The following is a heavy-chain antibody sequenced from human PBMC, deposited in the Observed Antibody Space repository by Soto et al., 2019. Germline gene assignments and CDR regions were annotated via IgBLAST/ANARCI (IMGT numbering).Heavy chain of an antibody. D-gene: IGHD1-26*01. V-gene: IGHV1-18*01. CDR1: GYTFTSYG. CDR3: ARALNARYSGSPGYFDF. Sequence: QVQLVQSGDEVKKPGASVKVSCKASGYTFTSYGISWVRQAPGQGLEWMGWISAYNGNTNYAQKLQGRVTMTTDTSTSTAYMELRSLRSDDSAVHYCARALNARYSGSPGYFDFWGQGTLVTVFS. CDR2: ISAYNGNT. J-gene: IGHJ4*02.